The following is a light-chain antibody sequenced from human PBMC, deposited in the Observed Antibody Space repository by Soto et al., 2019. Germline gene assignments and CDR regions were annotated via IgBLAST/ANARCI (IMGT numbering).Light chain of an antibody. CDR3: QQYGSSPRT. CDR1: QSIRSNY. CDR2: GAS. Sequence: EIVLTQSPGTLSLSPGERATLSCRASQSIRSNYVAWYQQKPGQGPRLLIYGASSRATGIPDRFSGSGSGTDFTLIISRLEPEGFAMYYCQQYGSSPRTFGQGTKVDIK. J-gene: IGKJ1*01. V-gene: IGKV3-20*01.